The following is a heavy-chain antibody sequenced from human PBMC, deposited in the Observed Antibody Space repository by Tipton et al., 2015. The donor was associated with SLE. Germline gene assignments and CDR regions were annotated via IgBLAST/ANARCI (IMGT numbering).Heavy chain of an antibody. CDR3: ARDPGGVTAEYFQH. D-gene: IGHD3-10*01. V-gene: IGHV4-4*08. J-gene: IGHJ1*01. Sequence: GLVKPSETLSLTCTVSGGSISSYYWSWIRQPPGKGLEWIGYIYTSGSTNYNPSLKSRVTISVDTSKNQFSLKLSSVTAADTAVYYCARDPGGVTAEYFQHWGQGTLVTVSS. CDR1: GGSISSYY. CDR2: IYTSGST.